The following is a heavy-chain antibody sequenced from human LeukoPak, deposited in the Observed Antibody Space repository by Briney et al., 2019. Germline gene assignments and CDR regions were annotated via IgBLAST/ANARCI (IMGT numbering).Heavy chain of an antibody. CDR1: GFTFSDYY. CDR2: IYSGGST. D-gene: IGHD4-23*01. Sequence: GGSLRLSCAASGFTFSDYYMSWVRQAPGKGLEWVSVIYSGGSTHYADSVKGRFTISRDNSKNTLYLQMNSLRAEDTAVHYCASLYYGGNNFDYWGQGTLVTVSS. CDR3: ASLYYGGNNFDY. V-gene: IGHV3-66*01. J-gene: IGHJ4*02.